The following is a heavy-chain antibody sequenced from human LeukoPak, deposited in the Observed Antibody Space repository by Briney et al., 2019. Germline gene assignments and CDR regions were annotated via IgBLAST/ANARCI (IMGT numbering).Heavy chain of an antibody. Sequence: GSLRLSCAASGFTFSDYYMSWIRQAPGKGLEWVSYISSSSSYTNYADSVKGRFTISRDNAKNSLYLQMNSLRAEDTAVCYCARVEGIAVAENAFDIWGQGTMVTVSS. V-gene: IGHV3-11*06. J-gene: IGHJ3*02. CDR1: GFTFSDYY. CDR3: ARVEGIAVAENAFDI. CDR2: ISSSSSYT. D-gene: IGHD6-19*01.